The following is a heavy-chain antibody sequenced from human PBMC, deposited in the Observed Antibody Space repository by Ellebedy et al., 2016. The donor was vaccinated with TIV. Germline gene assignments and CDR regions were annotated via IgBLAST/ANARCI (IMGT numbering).Heavy chain of an antibody. CDR3: ATDIAGAVAAYYYHGMDV. J-gene: IGHJ6*02. D-gene: IGHD6-19*01. CDR1: GYTFTSSY. Sequence: AASVKVSCKASGYTFTSSYMHWLRQAPGRGLEWMGIIKPSGGDTSYAQKFQGRVTMTSDTSTSTVYMELSSLRSEDTAVYYCATDIAGAVAAYYYHGMDVWGQGTTVTVSS. CDR2: IKPSGGDT. V-gene: IGHV1-46*01.